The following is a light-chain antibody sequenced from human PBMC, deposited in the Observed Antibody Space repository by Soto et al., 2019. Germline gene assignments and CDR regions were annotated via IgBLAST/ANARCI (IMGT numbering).Light chain of an antibody. CDR1: QSVSSSF. V-gene: IGKV3-20*01. CDR2: GAS. Sequence: EIVLTQSPGTLSLSPGERATLSCRASQSVSSSFLAWYQQKPGQAPRLLIYGASNRATGIPDRFSGSGSGTDFTLTISRLEPEDFEVYYCQQYVTSPWALGQGTKVDIK. J-gene: IGKJ1*01. CDR3: QQYVTSPWA.